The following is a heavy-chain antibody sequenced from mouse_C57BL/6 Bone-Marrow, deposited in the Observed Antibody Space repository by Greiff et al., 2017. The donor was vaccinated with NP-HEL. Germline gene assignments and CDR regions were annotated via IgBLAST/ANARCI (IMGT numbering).Heavy chain of an antibody. J-gene: IGHJ1*03. CDR1: GYTFTDYN. Sequence: EVQLQQSGPELVKPGASVKIPCKASGYTFTDYNMDWVKQSHGKSLEWIGDINPNNGGTIYNQKFKGKAPLTVDKSSSTAYMELRSLTSEDTAVYYCARSRGYSLYWDYGVWGTGTTVTV. CDR3: ARSRGYSLYWDYGV. CDR2: INPNNGGT. V-gene: IGHV1-18*01. D-gene: IGHD3-1*01.